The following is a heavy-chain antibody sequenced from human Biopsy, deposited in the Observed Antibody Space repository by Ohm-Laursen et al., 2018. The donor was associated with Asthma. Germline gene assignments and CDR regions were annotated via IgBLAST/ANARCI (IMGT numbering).Heavy chain of an antibody. CDR2: ISYDGSSI. V-gene: IGHV3-30-3*01. D-gene: IGHD6-19*01. Sequence: SLRLSCTASRFTYEMHWVRQAPGKGLEWVAVISYDGSSIYYADSVKGRFTISRDNSKNTLSLQMNSLTAEDTAVYYCAREGVAGTHIEDWGQGALVTVSS. J-gene: IGHJ4*02. CDR3: AREGVAGTHIED. CDR1: RFTYE.